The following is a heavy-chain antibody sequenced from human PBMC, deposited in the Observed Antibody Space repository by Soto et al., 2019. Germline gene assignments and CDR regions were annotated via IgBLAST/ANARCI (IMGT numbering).Heavy chain of an antibody. CDR2: ISDDGGST. J-gene: IGHJ4*02. CDR1: GFSFNSYA. Sequence: PGGSRRLSCAASGFSFNSYAMTWVRQAPGKGLEWVSTISDDGGSTYYADSVKGRFTISRDNSKKTLFLQMNSLRVEDTAVYYCARGLVPAAKTSRNGYCGQRTLVTVSS. V-gene: IGHV3-23*01. D-gene: IGHD2-2*01. CDR3: ARGLVPAAKTSRNGY.